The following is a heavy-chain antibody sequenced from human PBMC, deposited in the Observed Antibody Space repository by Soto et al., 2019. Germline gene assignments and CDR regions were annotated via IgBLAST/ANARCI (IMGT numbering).Heavy chain of an antibody. CDR2: IIPIFGTA. CDR3: ARNRGGTSNTWDLIDY. CDR1: GGTFSSYA. V-gene: IGHV1-69*01. D-gene: IGHD1-26*01. J-gene: IGHJ4*02. Sequence: QVQLVQSGAEVKKPGSSVKVSCKASGGTFSSYAISWVRQAPGQVLEWMGGIIPIFGTANYAQKFQGRVTITADESTSTAYMELSSLRSEDTAVYYCARNRGGTSNTWDLIDYWGQGTLVTVSS.